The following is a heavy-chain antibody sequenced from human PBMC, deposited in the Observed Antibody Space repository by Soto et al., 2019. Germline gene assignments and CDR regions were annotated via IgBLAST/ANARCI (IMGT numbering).Heavy chain of an antibody. D-gene: IGHD6-6*01. J-gene: IGHJ6*03. Sequence: GGSLRLSCAASGFTVSSNYMSWVRQAPGKGLEWVSVIYSGGSTYYADSVKGRFTISRDNSENTLYLQMNSLRAEDTAVYYCARSFSSPEFYYYYYMDVWGKGTTVTVSS. CDR1: GFTVSSNY. CDR3: ARSFSSPEFYYYYYMDV. V-gene: IGHV3-66*01. CDR2: IYSGGST.